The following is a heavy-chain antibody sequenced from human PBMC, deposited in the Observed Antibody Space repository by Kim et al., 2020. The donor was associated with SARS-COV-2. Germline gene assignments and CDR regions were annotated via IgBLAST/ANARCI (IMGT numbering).Heavy chain of an antibody. V-gene: IGHV3-30-3*01. D-gene: IGHD4-4*01. CDR1: GFTFSSYA. Sequence: GGSLRLSCAASGFTFSSYAMHWVRQAPGKGLEWVAVISYDGSNKYYADSVKGRFTISRDNSKNTLYLQMNSLRAEDTAVYYCARDGRGYRYSYYYYGMDV. CDR2: ISYDGSNK. CDR3: ARDGRGYRYSYYYYGMDV. J-gene: IGHJ6*01.